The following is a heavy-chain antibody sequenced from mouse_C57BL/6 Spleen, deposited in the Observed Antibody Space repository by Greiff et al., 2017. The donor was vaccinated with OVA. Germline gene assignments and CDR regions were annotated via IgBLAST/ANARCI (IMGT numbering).Heavy chain of an antibody. CDR2: INPSNGGT. Sequence: QVQLQQPGTDLVKPGASVKLSCKASGYTFTSYWMHWVKQRPGQGLEWIGNINPSNGGTNYNEKFKSKATLTVDKSSSTAYMPLSSRTSEKSAVYDCARGYYYGRGYYCDDWGQGTTLTVSS. CDR1: GYTFTSYW. CDR3: ARGYYYGRGYYCDD. D-gene: IGHD1-1*01. J-gene: IGHJ2*01. V-gene: IGHV1-53*01.